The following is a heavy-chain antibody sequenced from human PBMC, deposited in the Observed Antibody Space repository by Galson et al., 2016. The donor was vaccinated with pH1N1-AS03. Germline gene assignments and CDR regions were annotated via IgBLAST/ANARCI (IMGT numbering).Heavy chain of an antibody. CDR3: ARIRGRRRLNLMPGVMYGFDL. D-gene: IGHD3-16*01. J-gene: IGHJ3*01. CDR1: RGSISNYY. Sequence: ETLSLTCAIYRGSISNYYWTWIRQPPGKGLEWIGEINYFGSTNYTQTFNGRVTISVDTSKMQVSLSLSSVPAADTAVYFCARIRGRRRLNLMPGVMYGFDLWGEGSTVIVSS. CDR2: INYFGST. V-gene: IGHV4-34*01.